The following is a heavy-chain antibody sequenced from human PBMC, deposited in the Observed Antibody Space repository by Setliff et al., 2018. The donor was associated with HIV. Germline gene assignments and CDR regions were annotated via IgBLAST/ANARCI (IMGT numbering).Heavy chain of an antibody. J-gene: IGHJ6*02. CDR3: ARIRYGGIFLYYYYGMDV. V-gene: IGHV7-4-1*02. Sequence: ASVKVSCKASGGTFSSYGISWVRQAPGQGLEWMGWINTNTGNPTYAQGFTGRFVFSLDTSVSTAYLQISSLKAEDTAVYYCARIRYGGIFLYYYYGMDVWGQGTTVTVSS. CDR1: GGTFSSYG. D-gene: IGHD2-15*01. CDR2: INTNTGNP.